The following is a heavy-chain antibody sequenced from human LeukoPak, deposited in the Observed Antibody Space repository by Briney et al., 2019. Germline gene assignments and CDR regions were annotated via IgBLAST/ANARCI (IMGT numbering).Heavy chain of an antibody. CDR3: ARDQYDTWSRRGNFDS. J-gene: IGHJ4*02. V-gene: IGHV3-33*01. Sequence: GGSLRLSCVASGFTFSSYGMHWVRQAPGKRLEWEAVIWYDGSNKYYADSVKGRFTISRDNSKNTLYLQMNSLRVEDTAVFYCARDQYDTWSRRGNFDSWGQGTLVTVSS. D-gene: IGHD3-3*01. CDR1: GFTFSSYG. CDR2: IWYDGSNK.